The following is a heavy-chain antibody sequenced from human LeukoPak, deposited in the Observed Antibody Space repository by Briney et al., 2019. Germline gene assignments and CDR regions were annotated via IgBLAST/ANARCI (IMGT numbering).Heavy chain of an antibody. Sequence: GGSLRLSCAASGFKFSSFSMNWVRQAPGKGLEWISYITSDSSSTYYADSVKGRFTISRDNTKNSLYLQMNSLRAEDTAVYYCARVIGSYGDSAYWGQGTLVTVSS. CDR1: GFKFSSFS. CDR2: ITSDSSST. J-gene: IGHJ4*02. D-gene: IGHD4-17*01. CDR3: ARVIGSYGDSAY. V-gene: IGHV3-48*04.